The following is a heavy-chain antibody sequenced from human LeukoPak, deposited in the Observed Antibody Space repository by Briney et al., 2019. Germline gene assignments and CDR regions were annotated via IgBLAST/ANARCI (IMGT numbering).Heavy chain of an antibody. Sequence: SETLSLTCTVSGGSVTTYHWTWIRQPPGKGLEWIGHIHYSGGADYSPSLKSRVSISLDTSKNHFSLRPTSVTAADTAVYYCARAVVVAATPFFDYWGQGTLVTVSS. CDR1: GGSVTTYH. V-gene: IGHV4-59*02. CDR3: ARAVVVAATPFFDY. J-gene: IGHJ4*02. CDR2: IHYSGGA. D-gene: IGHD2-15*01.